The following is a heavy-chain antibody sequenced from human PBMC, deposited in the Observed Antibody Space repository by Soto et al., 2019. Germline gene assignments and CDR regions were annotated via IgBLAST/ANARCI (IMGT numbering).Heavy chain of an antibody. CDR3: ARGRNWGSLGYYFEP. CDR2: IYHSGST. D-gene: IGHD7-27*01. Sequence: PSETLSLTCAVSDGSFSEAYWTWIRQPPGKGPEWIGEIYHSGSTNYGPSLKSRVTISLDTAKGQFSLTLTSVTAADTAVYYCARGRNWGSLGYYFEPWGRGTLVTVTS. V-gene: IGHV4-34*01. CDR1: DGSFSEAY. J-gene: IGHJ2*01.